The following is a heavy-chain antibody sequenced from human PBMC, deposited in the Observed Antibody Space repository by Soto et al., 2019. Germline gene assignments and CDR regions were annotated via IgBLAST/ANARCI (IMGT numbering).Heavy chain of an antibody. D-gene: IGHD3-22*01. CDR2: INPDSGGT. V-gene: IGHV1-2*02. CDR1: GYTFTGYY. Sequence: QVQLVESGAEVKKPGASVKVSCQASGYTFTGYYMHWVRQAPGQGLEWMGWINPDSGGTNYAQPFQGRVTMTRDTSISTVYMELSRLRSDDTAVYYCARDGFEFYYDSSGYYVRAFDIWGQGTMITVSS. J-gene: IGHJ3*02. CDR3: ARDGFEFYYDSSGYYVRAFDI.